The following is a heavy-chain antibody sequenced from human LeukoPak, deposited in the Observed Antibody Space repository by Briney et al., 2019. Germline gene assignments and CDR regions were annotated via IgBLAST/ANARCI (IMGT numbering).Heavy chain of an antibody. CDR3: ARHFAYSSSSYFDY. CDR2: VYYTGST. Sequence: SETLSLTCSVSGGSVSNYYWSWLRHPPGKGLEWIGYVYYTGSTNYNPSLKSRVTMFEDKSKNQFSLRLYSVTVADTAVYYCARHFAYSSSSYFDYWGQGSLVTVSS. V-gene: IGHV4-59*08. D-gene: IGHD6-6*01. CDR1: GGSVSNYY. J-gene: IGHJ4*02.